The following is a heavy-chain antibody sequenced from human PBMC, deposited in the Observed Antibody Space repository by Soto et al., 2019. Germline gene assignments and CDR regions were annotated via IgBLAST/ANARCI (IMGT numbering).Heavy chain of an antibody. Sequence: GGSLRLSCAAAGFTFGNHWLNWVRQAPGKGLLSVSQINGYWGSTNYADSVRGRFTISKVSSRSKLYLQKSDLRVEDTGAYYCARVKAFTGGAGDPLALWGQGTLATVSS. V-gene: IGHV3-74*01. D-gene: IGHD2-21*01. CDR3: ARVKAFTGGAGDPLAL. J-gene: IGHJ4*02. CDR1: GFTFGNHW. CDR2: INGYWGST.